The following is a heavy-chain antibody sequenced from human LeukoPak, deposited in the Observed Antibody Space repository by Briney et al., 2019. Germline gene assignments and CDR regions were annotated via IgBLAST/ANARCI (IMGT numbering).Heavy chain of an antibody. D-gene: IGHD3-10*01. CDR3: ARESECYYGSGSYECRWFDP. CDR1: GGSFSGYY. CDR2: IYYIGST. Sequence: PSETLSLTCAVDGGSFSGYYWSWVHQPPGKGLEWIGSIYYIGSTYYNPSLKSRVTISVDTSKNQFSLKLSSVTAADTAVYYCARESECYYGSGSYECRWFDPWGQGTLVTASS. V-gene: IGHV4-34*01. J-gene: IGHJ5*02.